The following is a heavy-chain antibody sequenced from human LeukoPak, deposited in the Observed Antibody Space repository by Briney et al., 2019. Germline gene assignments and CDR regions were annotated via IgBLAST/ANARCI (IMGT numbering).Heavy chain of an antibody. J-gene: IGHJ6*02. CDR3: AKDKAAAGTRADFYYYGMDV. V-gene: IGHV3-23*01. CDR2: ISGSGGST. D-gene: IGHD6-13*01. Sequence: GGSLRLSCAASGFTFSSYAMSWVRQAPGKGLEWVSAISGSGGSTYYADSVKGRFTISRDNSKNTLYLQMNSLRAEDTAVYYCAKDKAAAGTRADFYYYGMDVRGQGTTVTVSS. CDR1: GFTFSSYA.